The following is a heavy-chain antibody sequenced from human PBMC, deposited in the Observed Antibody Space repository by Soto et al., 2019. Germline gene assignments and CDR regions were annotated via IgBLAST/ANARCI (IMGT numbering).Heavy chain of an antibody. D-gene: IGHD3-10*01. V-gene: IGHV1-24*01. Sequence: GASVKVSCKVSGYTLTELSMHWVRQAPGRGLEWMGGFDPEDGETIYAQKFQGRVTMTEDTSTDIAYMELSSLRSEDTAVYYCATEVTMVRGVNHQWGQGTLVTVSS. CDR3: ATEVTMVRGVNHQ. CDR2: FDPEDGET. CDR1: GYTLTELS. J-gene: IGHJ4*02.